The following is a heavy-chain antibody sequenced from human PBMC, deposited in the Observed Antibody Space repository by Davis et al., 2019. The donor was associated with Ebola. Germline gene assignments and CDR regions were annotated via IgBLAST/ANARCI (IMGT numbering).Heavy chain of an antibody. CDR2: ISGSGGST. J-gene: IGHJ4*02. D-gene: IGHD4-17*01. CDR3: AKEGTATTYYY. CDR1: GFTFSSYA. Sequence: GESLKISCAASGFTFSSYAMSWVRQAPGKGLEWVSGISGSGGSTYYADSVKGRLTISRDNSKNILYLHINSLRAEDTAIYFCAKEGTATTYYYWGQGTLVTVSS. V-gene: IGHV3-23*01.